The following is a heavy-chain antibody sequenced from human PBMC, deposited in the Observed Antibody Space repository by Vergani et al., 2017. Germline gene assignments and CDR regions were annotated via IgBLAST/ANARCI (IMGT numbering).Heavy chain of an antibody. V-gene: IGHV4-34*01. Sequence: QVQLQQWGAGLLKPSETLSLTCAVYGGSFSGYYWSWIRQPPGKGLEWIGEINHSGSTNYNPSLKSRVTISVDTSKNQFSLKLSSVTAADTAVYYCAIAARIWLWFGELSEYFDYWGQGTLVTVSS. CDR3: AIAARIWLWFGELSEYFDY. CDR1: GGSFSGYY. CDR2: INHSGST. D-gene: IGHD3-10*01. J-gene: IGHJ4*02.